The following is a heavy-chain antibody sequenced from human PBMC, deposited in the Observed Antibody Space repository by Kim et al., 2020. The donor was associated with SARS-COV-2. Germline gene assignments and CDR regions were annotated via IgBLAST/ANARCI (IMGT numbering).Heavy chain of an antibody. V-gene: IGHV1-3*01. D-gene: IGHD6-19*01. Sequence: TKYSQKSRGRVTITRDTTASTAYMELSSLRSEDTAVYYCAGGSGWAFDYWGQGTLVTVAS. CDR2: T. J-gene: IGHJ4*02. CDR3: AGGSGWAFDY.